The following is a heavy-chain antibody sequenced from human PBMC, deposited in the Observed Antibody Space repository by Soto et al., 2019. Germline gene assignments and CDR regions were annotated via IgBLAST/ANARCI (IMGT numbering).Heavy chain of an antibody. CDR1: GSSISSGGYY. D-gene: IGHD2-2*01. CDR2: IYYSGST. V-gene: IGHV4-61*08. J-gene: IGHJ5*02. CDR3: ARPYCSSTSCYDFDWFDP. Sequence: SETLSLTCTVSGSSISSGGYYWSWIRQPPGKGLEWIGYIYYSGSTNYNPSLKSRVTISVDTSKNQFSLKLSSVTAADTAVYYCARPYCSSTSCYDFDWFDPWGQGTLVTVSS.